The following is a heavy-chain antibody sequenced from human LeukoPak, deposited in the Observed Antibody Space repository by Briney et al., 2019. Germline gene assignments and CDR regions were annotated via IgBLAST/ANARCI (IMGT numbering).Heavy chain of an antibody. J-gene: IGHJ4*02. D-gene: IGHD3-10*01. CDR3: ARGVSGYYYGSGSYWGLDY. Sequence: SETLSLTCAVYGGSFSGYYWSWIRQPPGKGLEWIGEINHSGSTNYNPSLKSRVTISVHTSKTHLSLKLSSVTAADTAVYYCARGVSGYYYGSGSYWGLDYWGQGTLVTVSS. V-gene: IGHV4-34*01. CDR1: GGSFSGYY. CDR2: INHSGST.